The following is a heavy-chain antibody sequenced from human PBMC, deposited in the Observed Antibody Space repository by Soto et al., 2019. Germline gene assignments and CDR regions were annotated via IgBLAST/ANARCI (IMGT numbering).Heavy chain of an antibody. V-gene: IGHV3-23*01. CDR2: ISGSGGST. D-gene: IGHD2-15*01. J-gene: IGHJ4*02. CDR3: AKTRLCSGGSCYGIFDY. CDR1: GFTFSSYA. Sequence: PGGSLRLSCAASGFTFSSYAMSWVRQAPGKGLEWVSAISGSGGSTYYADSVKGRFTISRDNSKNTLYLQMNSLRAEDTAVYYCAKTRLCSGGSCYGIFDYWGQGTLVTVSS.